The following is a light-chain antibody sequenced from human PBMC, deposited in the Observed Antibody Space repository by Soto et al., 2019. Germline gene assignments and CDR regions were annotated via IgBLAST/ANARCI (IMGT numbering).Light chain of an antibody. CDR3: QQYNKWPRT. V-gene: IGKV3D-15*01. CDR1: QSVSSN. Sequence: SPATLSVSPGERATLSCRASQSVSSNLAWYQQKPGQAPRLLIYGASTRATGIPARFSGSGSGTEFTLTISSLQSEDFAVYYCQQYNKWPRTFGQGTKVDIK. J-gene: IGKJ1*01. CDR2: GAS.